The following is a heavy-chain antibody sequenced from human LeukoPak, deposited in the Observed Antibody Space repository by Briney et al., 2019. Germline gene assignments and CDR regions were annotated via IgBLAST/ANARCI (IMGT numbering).Heavy chain of an antibody. J-gene: IGHJ4*02. Sequence: SETLSLTCTVSGGPISSSSYYWGWIRQPPGKGLEWIGSIYYSGSTYYNPSLKSRVTISVDTPKNQFTLKLSSVTAADTAVYYCASLSTLDYWGQGTLVTVSS. V-gene: IGHV4-39*01. CDR3: ASLSTLDY. CDR1: GGPISSSSYY. CDR2: IYYSGST.